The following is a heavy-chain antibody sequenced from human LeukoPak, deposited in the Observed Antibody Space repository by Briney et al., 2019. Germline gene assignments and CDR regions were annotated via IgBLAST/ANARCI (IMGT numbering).Heavy chain of an antibody. D-gene: IGHD3-10*01. CDR2: IYTSGST. V-gene: IGHV4-4*07. Sequence: SETLSLTCTVSGGSISSYYWSWIRQPAGKGLEWIGRIYTSGSTNYNPSLKSRVTMSVDTSKNQFSLKLSSVTAADTAVYYCASQMRAETMVRGVIIDWGQGTLVTVSS. CDR1: GGSISSYY. J-gene: IGHJ4*02. CDR3: ASQMRAETMVRGVIID.